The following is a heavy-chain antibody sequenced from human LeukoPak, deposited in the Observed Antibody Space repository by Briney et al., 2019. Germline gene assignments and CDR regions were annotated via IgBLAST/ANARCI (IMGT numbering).Heavy chain of an antibody. Sequence: GGSLRLSCAASGFTFSNYALTWVRQAPGRGLEWVSSISGAGTYYADSVKGRFSISRDNYKNTLYLQMSSLRAEDTAVYYCARDPNGNYVGAFDFQRWGQGTLVSVSS. J-gene: IGHJ1*01. CDR3: ARDPNGNYVGAFDFQR. CDR2: ISGAGT. CDR1: GFTFSNYA. V-gene: IGHV3-23*01. D-gene: IGHD4-17*01.